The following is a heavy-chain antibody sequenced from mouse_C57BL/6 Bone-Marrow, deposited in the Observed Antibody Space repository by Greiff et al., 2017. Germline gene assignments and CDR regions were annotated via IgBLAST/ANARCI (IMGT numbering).Heavy chain of an antibody. CDR1: GFTFSSYA. Sequence: EVNVVESGGGLVKPGGSLKLSCAASGFTFSSYAMPWVRQTPETRLEWVATISDGGSYTYYPHNVKGRFTISRDNAKNTPYLQMSTLTSEDTAMYYCARDRLCDYGFDYWGQGTTLTVSS. J-gene: IGHJ2*01. CDR3: ARDRLCDYGFDY. D-gene: IGHD2-13*01. CDR2: ISDGGSYT. V-gene: IGHV5-4*01.